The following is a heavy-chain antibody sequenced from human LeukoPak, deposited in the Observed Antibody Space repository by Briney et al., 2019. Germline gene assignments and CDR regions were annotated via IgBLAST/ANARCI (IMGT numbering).Heavy chain of an antibody. Sequence: GGSLRLSCAASGFTFSDYYMSWIRQAPGKGLEWVSYISSSGSTIYYADSVKGRFTISRDNAKNSLYLQMNSLRAEDTAVCYCAKDVGATAAEYFQHWGQGTLVTVSS. CDR2: ISSSGSTI. CDR3: AKDVGATAAEYFQH. V-gene: IGHV3-11*04. J-gene: IGHJ1*01. CDR1: GFTFSDYY. D-gene: IGHD1-26*01.